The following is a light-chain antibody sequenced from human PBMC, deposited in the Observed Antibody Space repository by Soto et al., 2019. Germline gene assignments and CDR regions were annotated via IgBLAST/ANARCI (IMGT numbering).Light chain of an antibody. Sequence: QSVLTQPRSVSGSPGHSVTISCTGTSSDVGAYKYVSWYQQHPGKAPKVMIYEVSNRPSGVSNRFSGSKSGNTASLTISGLQAEDEADYFCSSYSSSSTLFVFGTGTKVTVL. CDR1: SSDVGAYKY. CDR3: SSYSSSSTLFV. V-gene: IGLV2-14*01. J-gene: IGLJ1*01. CDR2: EVS.